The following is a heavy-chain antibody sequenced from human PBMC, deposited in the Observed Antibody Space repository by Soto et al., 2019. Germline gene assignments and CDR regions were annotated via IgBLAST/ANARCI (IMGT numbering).Heavy chain of an antibody. CDR3: TCWIAARCS. Sequence: EVQLVESGGDLVQPGGSRSLSCAASGFTLSDHYMDWVRQAPGKGLEWVARTKNRSQRYTIEYAASVKGRFTISRDDSKNSLFLQMNSLKSDDTAVYYCTCWIAARCSWGQGTLVTVAS. CDR2: TKNRSQRYTI. V-gene: IGHV3-72*01. J-gene: IGHJ4*02. D-gene: IGHD6-6*01. CDR1: GFTLSDHY.